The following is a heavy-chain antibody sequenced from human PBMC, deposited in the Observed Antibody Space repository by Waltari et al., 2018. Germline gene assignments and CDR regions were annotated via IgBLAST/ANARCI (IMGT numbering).Heavy chain of an antibody. D-gene: IGHD2-15*01. CDR2: SYYTGST. V-gene: IGHV4-59*08. Sequence: QVQLQESGPGLVNPSETLSLTCTVSGGSIRTHYWSWIRQSPGKGLEWIGYSYYTGSTNYNPSLKSRVSISVDTSKTQFSLKLTSVTAADTAVYYCASDTVLGGFDIWGQGTMVAVSS. CDR1: GGSIRTHY. J-gene: IGHJ3*02. CDR3: ASDTVLGGFDI.